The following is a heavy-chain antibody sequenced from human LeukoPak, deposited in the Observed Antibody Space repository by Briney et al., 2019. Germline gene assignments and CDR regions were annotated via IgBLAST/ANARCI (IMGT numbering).Heavy chain of an antibody. CDR3: IRGPGHYFDY. J-gene: IGHJ4*02. CDR1: GYTFNYYY. Sequence: ASVKVSCKASGYTFNYYYMHWVRQAPGQGLEWMGWINPSSGATNYAQKFQGRVTMTRDTSVSTAYMELTRPRSDDSAVFYCIRGPGHYFDYWGQGTVVTVPS. CDR2: INPSSGAT. V-gene: IGHV1-2*02. D-gene: IGHD3-10*01.